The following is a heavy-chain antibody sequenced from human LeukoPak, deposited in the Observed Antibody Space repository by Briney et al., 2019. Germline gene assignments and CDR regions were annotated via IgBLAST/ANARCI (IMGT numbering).Heavy chain of an antibody. J-gene: IGHJ4*02. Sequence: GASVKISCKGSGYTFTSYWIGWVRQMPGKGLEWMGIIYPGDSDTRYSPSFQGQVTISADKSISTAYLQLSNLKASDTAIYYCARPNLYSSSDLDYWGQGTLVTVSS. V-gene: IGHV5-51*01. CDR1: GYTFTSYW. CDR2: IYPGDSDT. CDR3: ARPNLYSSSDLDY. D-gene: IGHD6-6*01.